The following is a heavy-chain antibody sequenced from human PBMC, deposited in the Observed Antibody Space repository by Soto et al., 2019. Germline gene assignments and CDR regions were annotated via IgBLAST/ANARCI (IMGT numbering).Heavy chain of an antibody. J-gene: IGHJ5*02. CDR3: ARGWSHDYVWGSYIKNRFDP. CDR1: GFTLSDSA. V-gene: IGHV3-23*01. CDR2: ISASGYST. D-gene: IGHD3-16*01. Sequence: GGSLRLSSAASGFTLSDSAMGWVRQAPGKGLEWVSSISASGYSTYYADSVKGRFTISRDTSKNTLYLQTNSLRAADTAVYYCARGWSHDYVWGSYIKNRFDPWGQGTLVTVSS.